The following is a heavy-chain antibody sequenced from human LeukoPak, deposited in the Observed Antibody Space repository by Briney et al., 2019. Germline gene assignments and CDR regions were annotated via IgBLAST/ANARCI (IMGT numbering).Heavy chain of an antibody. D-gene: IGHD3-22*01. CDR2: ISYDGSNK. CDR3: ARDPTSTLVVIPNWFDP. V-gene: IGHV3-30*03. Sequence: PGGSLRLSCAAYGFTFSSYSMNWVRQAPGKGLEWVAVISYDGSNKYYADSVKGRFTISRDNSKNTLYLQMNSLRAEDTAVYYCARDPTSTLVVIPNWFDPWGQGTLVTVSS. J-gene: IGHJ5*02. CDR1: GFTFSSYS.